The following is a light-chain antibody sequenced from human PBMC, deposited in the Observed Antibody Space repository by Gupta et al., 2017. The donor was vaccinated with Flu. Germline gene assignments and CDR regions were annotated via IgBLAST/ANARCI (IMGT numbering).Light chain of an antibody. J-gene: IGKJ4*01. V-gene: IGKV1-9*01. CDR1: QGINAN. CDR2: AAF. CDR3: QQLKAYPVT. Sequence: ITCRASQGINANLAWYQQEPGKAPKLLIYAAFTLQSGVPPRFSGTGSGTEYTLTISSLQPEDFGTYYCQQLKAYPVTFGGGTKVEIK.